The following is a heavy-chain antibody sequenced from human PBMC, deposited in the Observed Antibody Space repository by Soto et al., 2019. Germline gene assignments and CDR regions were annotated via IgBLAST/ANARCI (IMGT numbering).Heavy chain of an antibody. D-gene: IGHD6-6*01. J-gene: IGHJ3*02. CDR2: INPNSGGT. V-gene: IGHV1-2*04. Sequence: ASVKVSCKASGYTFTGYYMHWVRQAPGQGLEWMGWINPNSGGTNYAQKFQGWVTVTRDTSISTAYMELSRLRSDDTAVYYCARCRIAARPGDAFDIWGQGTMVTVSS. CDR3: ARCRIAARPGDAFDI. CDR1: GYTFTGYY.